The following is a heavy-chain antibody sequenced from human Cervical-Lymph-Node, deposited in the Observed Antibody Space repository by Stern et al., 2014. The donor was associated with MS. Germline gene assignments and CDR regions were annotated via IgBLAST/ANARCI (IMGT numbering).Heavy chain of an antibody. V-gene: IGHV3-30*04. CDR3: ARDNHIPNCSGGSCYSLLELLTDYYYYYGMDV. D-gene: IGHD2-15*01. J-gene: IGHJ6*02. CDR2: ISYDGSNK. CDR1: GFTFSSYA. Sequence: VQLVESGGGVVQPGRSLRLSCAASGFTFSSYAMHWVRQAPGKGLEWVAVISYDGSNKYYADSVKGRFTISRDNSKNTLYLQMNSLRAEDTAVYYCARDNHIPNCSGGSCYSLLELLTDYYYYYGMDVWGQGTTVTVSS.